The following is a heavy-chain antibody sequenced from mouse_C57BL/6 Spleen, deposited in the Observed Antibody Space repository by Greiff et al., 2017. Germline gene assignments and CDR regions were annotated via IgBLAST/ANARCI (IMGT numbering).Heavy chain of an antibody. CDR1: GYTFTSYW. CDR3: ARERWLLRGVLDYFDY. D-gene: IGHD2-3*01. J-gene: IGHJ2*01. CDR2: IYPGSGST. V-gene: IGHV1-55*01. Sequence: QVQLQQPGAELVKPGASVKMSCKASGYTFTSYWITWVKQRPGQGLEWIGDIYPGSGSTNYNEKFKSKATLTVDTSSSTAYMQLSSLTSEDSAVYYGARERWLLRGVLDYFDYWGKGTTLTVSS.